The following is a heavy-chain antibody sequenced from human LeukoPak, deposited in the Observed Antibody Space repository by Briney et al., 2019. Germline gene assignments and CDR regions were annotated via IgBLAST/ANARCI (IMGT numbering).Heavy chain of an antibody. CDR3: ATSSYSCSSS. Sequence: GGSLRLSCAASGFTFTNYWMIWVRQAPGKGLEWVANINEDGSEKYYVGSVEGRFTISRDNAKNSVFLQMNSLRADDTAMYYCATSSYSCSSSWGQGTLVTVSS. D-gene: IGHD3-10*01. CDR1: GFTFTNYW. CDR2: INEDGSEK. J-gene: IGHJ5*02. V-gene: IGHV3-7*01.